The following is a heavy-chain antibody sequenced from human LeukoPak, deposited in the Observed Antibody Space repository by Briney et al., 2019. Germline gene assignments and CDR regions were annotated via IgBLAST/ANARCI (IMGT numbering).Heavy chain of an antibody. Sequence: GSLRLCCAATGFTFSTYWMNWVRQAPGKGLEWVANIKQDASEIYYVDSVKGRFTISRDNAKNSLYLQMNSLRAEDSAVYYCVRAMDVWGQGTTVNVSS. J-gene: IGHJ6*02. CDR2: IKQDASEI. V-gene: IGHV3-7*03. CDR1: GFTFSTYW. CDR3: VRAMDV.